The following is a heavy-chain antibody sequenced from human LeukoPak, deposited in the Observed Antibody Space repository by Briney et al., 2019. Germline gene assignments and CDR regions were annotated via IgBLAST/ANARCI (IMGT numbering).Heavy chain of an antibody. CDR2: ISYDGSNK. J-gene: IGHJ4*02. D-gene: IGHD2-15*01. CDR1: GFTFSSYA. Sequence: GGSPRLSCAASGFTFSSYAMHWVRQAPGKGLEWVAVISYDGSNKYYADSVKGRFTISRDNSKNTLYLQMNSLRAEDTAEYYCARGSRYCSGGSCSGSGFDYWGQGTLVTVSS. CDR3: ARGSRYCSGGSCSGSGFDY. V-gene: IGHV3-30-3*01.